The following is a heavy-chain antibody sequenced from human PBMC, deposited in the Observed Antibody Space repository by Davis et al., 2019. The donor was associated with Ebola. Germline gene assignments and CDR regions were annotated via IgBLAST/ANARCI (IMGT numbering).Heavy chain of an antibody. CDR1: GYSISSGYY. V-gene: IGHV4-38-2*02. D-gene: IGHD6-19*01. CDR3: ARSSGWYYYFDY. J-gene: IGHJ4*02. CDR2: IYHSGST. Sequence: PSETLSLTCTVSGYSISSGYYWGWIRQPPGKGLEWIGSIYHSGSTYYNPSLKSRVTISVDTSKNQFSLKLSSVTAADTAVYYCARSSGWYYYFDYWGQGTLVTVSS.